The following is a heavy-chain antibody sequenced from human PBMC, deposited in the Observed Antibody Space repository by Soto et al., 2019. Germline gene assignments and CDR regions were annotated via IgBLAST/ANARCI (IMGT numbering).Heavy chain of an antibody. J-gene: IGHJ4*02. CDR1: GFTFRSYS. CDR3: ANLPLGYCISTSCYL. Sequence: PGGSLRLSCAVSGFTFRSYSVNWVRQAPGKGLEWVSYVTSSSSTIYYADYVKGQFTISRDNAKNSLYLKMNSLRAEDTAVYYCANLPLGYCISTSCYLWGQGTLVTVSS. V-gene: IGHV3-48*01. CDR2: VTSSSSTI. D-gene: IGHD2-2*01.